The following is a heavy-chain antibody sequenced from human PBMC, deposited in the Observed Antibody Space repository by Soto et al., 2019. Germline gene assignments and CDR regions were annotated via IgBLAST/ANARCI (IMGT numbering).Heavy chain of an antibody. V-gene: IGHV1-2*02. CDR3: ASDFRTRGWFRQAGNFAMDV. CDR1: GYPYTNSY. D-gene: IGHD6-19*01. Sequence: QVQLVQSGAEVRKPGASVKVSCKASGYPYTNSYMHWVRQAPGQGLEWMGWIHPNTGGTNYAQKFQGRFTRTRDTSVSTVYMELNRLTSDDTAIYFCASDFRTRGWFRQAGNFAMDVWGQGTTVTVS. CDR2: IHPNTGGT. J-gene: IGHJ6*02.